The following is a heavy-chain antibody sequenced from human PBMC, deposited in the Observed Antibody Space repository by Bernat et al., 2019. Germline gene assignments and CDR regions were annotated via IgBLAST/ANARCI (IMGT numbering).Heavy chain of an antibody. V-gene: IGHV3-66*01. CDR2: IYSGGST. J-gene: IGHJ4*02. Sequence: EVQLVESGGGLVQPGGSLRLSCAASGFTVSSNYMSWVRQAPGKGLEWVSVIYSGGSTYYADSVKGRFTISRDNSKNTLYLQMNSLRAEDTAVYYCARDPYDSSGYYGGGDYWGQGTLVTVSS. D-gene: IGHD3-22*01. CDR1: GFTVSSNY. CDR3: ARDPYDSSGYYGGGDY.